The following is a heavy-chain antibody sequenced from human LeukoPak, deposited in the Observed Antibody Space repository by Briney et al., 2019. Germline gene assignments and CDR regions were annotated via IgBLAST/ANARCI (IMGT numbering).Heavy chain of an antibody. CDR3: ARMTTGHDY. CDR1: GTSFTSYY. Sequence: SETLSLTCGVSGTSFTSYYWSWIRQTPGKGLEWIGEVNHSGYTKLNASLKSRVTISVDTSKNQFSRMMTSVTAADTAVYFCARMTTGHDYWGQGTLVTVSS. V-gene: IGHV4-34*01. J-gene: IGHJ4*02. D-gene: IGHD4-17*01. CDR2: VNHSGYT.